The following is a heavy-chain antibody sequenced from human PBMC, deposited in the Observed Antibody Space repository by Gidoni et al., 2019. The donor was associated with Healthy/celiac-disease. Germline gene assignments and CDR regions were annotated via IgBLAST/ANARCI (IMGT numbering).Heavy chain of an antibody. CDR3: ARVVGVAGRDAFDI. CDR1: GGSISSYY. CDR2: IYYSGST. V-gene: IGHV4-59*01. D-gene: IGHD1-26*01. Sequence: QVQLQESGPGLVKPSETLYLTCTVSGGSISSYYWSWIRQPPGKGLEWIGYIYYSGSTNYNPSLKSRVTISVDTSKNQFSLKLSSVTAADTAVYYCARVVGVAGRDAFDIWGQGTMVTVSS. J-gene: IGHJ3*02.